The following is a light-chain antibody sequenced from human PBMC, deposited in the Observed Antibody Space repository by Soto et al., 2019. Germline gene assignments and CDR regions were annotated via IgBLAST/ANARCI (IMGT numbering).Light chain of an antibody. Sequence: DIQMTQSPSTLSASVGDRVTITCRASQSISSWLAWYQQKPGKAPKLLIYKASSLESGVPSRFSGSGSGTEFTLTISSLQPDDFATYYCQQYNSYWTFGHGTKLEIK. CDR2: KAS. V-gene: IGKV1-5*03. J-gene: IGKJ1*01. CDR1: QSISSW. CDR3: QQYNSYWT.